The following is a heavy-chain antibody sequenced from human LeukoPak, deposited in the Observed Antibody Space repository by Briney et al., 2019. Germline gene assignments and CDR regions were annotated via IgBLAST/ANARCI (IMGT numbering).Heavy chain of an antibody. CDR3: AKDDAWLQYGN. CDR2: ISPNGVIT. D-gene: IGHD5-24*01. J-gene: IGHJ4*02. Sequence: GGSLRLSCAASGFTFSSYEMNWVRQAPGKGLEWVSGISPNGVITYYADSVKGRFTISRDNSKGTVYLQMNSLRPEDTAVYYCAKDDAWLQYGNWGRGTLVTVSS. CDR1: GFTFSSYE. V-gene: IGHV3-23*01.